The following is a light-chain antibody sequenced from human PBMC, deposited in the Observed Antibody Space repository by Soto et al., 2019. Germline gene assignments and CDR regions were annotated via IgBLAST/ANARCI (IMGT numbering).Light chain of an antibody. CDR1: PSLLHSNGYNY. J-gene: IGKJ1*01. CDR3: MQALQTRA. CDR2: LGS. Sequence: DIVMTQSPLSLPVTPGEPASISCRSSPSLLHSNGYNYLDWYLQKPGQSPQLLIYLGSNRASGVPDRLSGSGSGTDFTLKISRVEAEDAGVYYCMQALQTRAFGQGTKVDIK. V-gene: IGKV2-28*01.